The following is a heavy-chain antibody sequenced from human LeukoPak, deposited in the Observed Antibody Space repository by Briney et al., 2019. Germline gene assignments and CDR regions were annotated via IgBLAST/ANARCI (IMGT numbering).Heavy chain of an antibody. Sequence: SSETLSLTCAVYGGSFSGYYWSWIRQPPGKGLEWIGEINHSGSTNYNPSLKSRVTISVDTSKNQFSLKLSSVTAADTAVYYCARLRISDYWGQGTLVTVSS. CDR2: INHSGST. D-gene: IGHD3-10*01. J-gene: IGHJ4*02. CDR1: GGSFSGYY. V-gene: IGHV4-34*01. CDR3: ARLRISDY.